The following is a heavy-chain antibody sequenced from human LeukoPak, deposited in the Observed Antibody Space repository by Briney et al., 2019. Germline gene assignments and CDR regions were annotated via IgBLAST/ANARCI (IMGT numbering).Heavy chain of an antibody. CDR3: AREKEMVTILQGFDY. CDR2: INPNSGGT. CDR1: GYTFTGYY. Sequence: ASVKVSCKASGYTFTGYYMHWVRQAPGQGLEWMGWINPNSGGTNYAQKFQGRVTMTRDTSISTAYMELSRLRSDDTAVYYCAREKEMVTILQGFDYWGQGTLVTVSS. J-gene: IGHJ4*02. V-gene: IGHV1-2*02. D-gene: IGHD5-24*01.